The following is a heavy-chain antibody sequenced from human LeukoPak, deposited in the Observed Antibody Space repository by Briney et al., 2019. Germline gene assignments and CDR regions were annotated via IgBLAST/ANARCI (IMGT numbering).Heavy chain of an antibody. CDR1: GGSISSYY. CDR2: IYTSGST. J-gene: IGHJ5*02. CDR3: ARDYSSSWYGNWFDP. V-gene: IGHV4-4*07. D-gene: IGHD6-13*01. Sequence: PSETLSLTCTVSGGSISSYYWSWIRQPAGKGLEWIGRIYTSGSTNYNPSLKSRVTMSVGTSKNQFSLKLSSVTAADTAVYYCARDYSSSWYGNWFDPWGQGTPVTVSS.